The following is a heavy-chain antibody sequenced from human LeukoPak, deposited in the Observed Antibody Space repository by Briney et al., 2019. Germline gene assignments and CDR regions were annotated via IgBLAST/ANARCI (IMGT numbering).Heavy chain of an antibody. D-gene: IGHD6-19*01. CDR1: GFTFSSYA. V-gene: IGHV3-30-3*01. CDR3: ARARYYSSGWPGVDY. J-gene: IGHJ4*02. Sequence: GGSLRLSCAASGFTFSSYAMHWVRQAPGKGLEWVAVISYDGSNKYYADSVKGRFTISRDNAKNSLYPQMNSLRDEDTAVYYCARARYYSSGWPGVDYWGQGTLVTVSS. CDR2: ISYDGSNK.